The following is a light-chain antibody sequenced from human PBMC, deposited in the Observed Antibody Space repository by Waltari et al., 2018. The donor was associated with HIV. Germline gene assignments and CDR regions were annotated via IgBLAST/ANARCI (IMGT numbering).Light chain of an antibody. Sequence: EIVLTQSPGTLSLSPGERATLSCRASQSVSSSYLGWYQQKPGHAPRLLIYGASSRATGIPDRFSGSGSGTDFTLTISRLEPEDFAVYYCQQYGTSPRYTFGQGTKLEIK. CDR2: GAS. CDR1: QSVSSSY. J-gene: IGKJ2*01. V-gene: IGKV3-20*01. CDR3: QQYGTSPRYT.